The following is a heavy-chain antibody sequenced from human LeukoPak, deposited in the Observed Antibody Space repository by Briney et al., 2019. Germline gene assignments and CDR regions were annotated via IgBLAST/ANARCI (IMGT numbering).Heavy chain of an antibody. V-gene: IGHV1-2*06. D-gene: IGHD3-9*01. CDR1: GYTFTDYY. Sequence: ASVTVSCKASGYTFTDYYIHWVRQAPGQGLEWMGRITPNSGGTNYAQKFQGRVTMTRDTSLSPASLELRSLTPDDTAVYYCARLEGTGYRGGWFDPWGQGSLVTVSS. CDR3: ARLEGTGYRGGWFDP. CDR2: ITPNSGGT. J-gene: IGHJ5*02.